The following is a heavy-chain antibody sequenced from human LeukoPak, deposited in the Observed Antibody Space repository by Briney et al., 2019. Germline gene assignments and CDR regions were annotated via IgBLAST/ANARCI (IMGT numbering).Heavy chain of an antibody. CDR3: ARGLRYGYSSGWFWFDP. J-gene: IGHJ5*02. CDR2: IYYSGST. Sequence: PSETLSLTCTASGGFISSYYWSWIRQPPGKGLEWIGYIYYSGSTNYNPSLKSRVTISVDTSKNQFSLKLSSVTAADTAVYYCARGLRYGYSSGWFWFDPWGQGTLVTVSS. V-gene: IGHV4-59*01. CDR1: GGFISSYY. D-gene: IGHD6-19*01.